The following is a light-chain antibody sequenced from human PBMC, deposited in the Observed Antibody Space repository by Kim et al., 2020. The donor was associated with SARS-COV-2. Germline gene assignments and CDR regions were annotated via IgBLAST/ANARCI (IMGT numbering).Light chain of an antibody. Sequence: DIQLTQSPSFLSASVGDRVTITCRASQDISSYLAWYQQKPGKAPKLLIYAASTLQSGVPSRFSGSGSGTEFTLTISSLQPEDFATYYCQQLNSDPLTFGGGTKV. J-gene: IGKJ4*01. CDR2: AAS. CDR3: QQLNSDPLT. V-gene: IGKV1-9*01. CDR1: QDISSY.